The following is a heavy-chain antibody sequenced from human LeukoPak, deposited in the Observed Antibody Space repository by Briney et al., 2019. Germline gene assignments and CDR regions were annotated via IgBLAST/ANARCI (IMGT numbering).Heavy chain of an antibody. CDR1: GFTFNNYA. Sequence: GGSLRLSCVASGFTFNNYAMSWVRQAPGKGLEWVANIKQDGSEKYYVGSVKGRFTISRDNAKNSLYLQMNSLRAEDTAVYYCARDWMYSNYFRGQGTLVTVSS. V-gene: IGHV3-7*03. CDR2: IKQDGSEK. D-gene: IGHD4-11*01. CDR3: ARDWMYSNYF. J-gene: IGHJ4*02.